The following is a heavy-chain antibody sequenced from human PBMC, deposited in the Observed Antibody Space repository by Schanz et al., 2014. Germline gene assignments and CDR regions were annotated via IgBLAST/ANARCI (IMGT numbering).Heavy chain of an antibody. V-gene: IGHV4-4*02. Sequence: QVQLQESGPGLVKPSGTLSLTCAVSGGFISSINWWSWVRQSPGTGLEWIGEINNSGSTNYNPSLKIRVTISLDKSKSQFSLTLTAVTAADTAVYYCARDERDLPRSLFVFWGQGTLVTVSS. CDR3: ARDERDLPRSLFVF. CDR2: INNSGST. J-gene: IGHJ4*02. D-gene: IGHD2-2*01. CDR1: GGFISSINW.